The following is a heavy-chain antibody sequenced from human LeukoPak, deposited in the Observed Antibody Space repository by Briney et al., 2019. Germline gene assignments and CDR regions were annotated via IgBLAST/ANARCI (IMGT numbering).Heavy chain of an antibody. D-gene: IGHD1-26*01. Sequence: GGSLRLSCAASGFTFSSYWMSWVRQAPGRGLEWVANIKQDGSEKYYVDSVKGRFTISRDNAKNSLYLQMNSLRAEDTAVYYCAAPPVGAHWPDAFDIWGQGTMVTVSS. CDR1: GFTFSSYW. J-gene: IGHJ3*02. CDR3: AAPPVGAHWPDAFDI. CDR2: IKQDGSEK. V-gene: IGHV3-7*01.